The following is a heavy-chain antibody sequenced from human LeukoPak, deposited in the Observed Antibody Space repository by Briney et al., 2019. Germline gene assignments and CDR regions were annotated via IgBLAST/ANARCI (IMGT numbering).Heavy chain of an antibody. CDR3: AKDRSLLSPDAFDI. CDR2: IYSGGST. J-gene: IGHJ3*02. CDR1: GFTVSSNY. D-gene: IGHD2/OR15-2a*01. Sequence: GGSLRLSCAASGFTVSSNYMNWVRQAPGKGLEWVSVIYSGGSTYYADSVKGRFTTSRDNSRNTLYLQMNSLRAEDTAVYYCAKDRSLLSPDAFDIWGQGTVVTVSS. V-gene: IGHV3-53*01.